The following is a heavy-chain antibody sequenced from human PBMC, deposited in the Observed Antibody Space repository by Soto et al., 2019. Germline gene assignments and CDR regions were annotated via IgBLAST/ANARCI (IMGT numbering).Heavy chain of an antibody. V-gene: IGHV4-59*08. D-gene: IGHD2-15*01. J-gene: IGHJ6*03. CDR2: INYSGST. Sequence: QVQLQESGPGLVKSSETLSLTCTVSGGSISSYYWSWIRQPPGKGLEWIGYINYSGSTNFKSSLKSRVTITVDTSKNQFSLKLSSVTAADTAVYYCARHQYCSGGSCYRYYMDVWGKGTTVTVSS. CDR3: ARHQYCSGGSCYRYYMDV. CDR1: GGSISSYY.